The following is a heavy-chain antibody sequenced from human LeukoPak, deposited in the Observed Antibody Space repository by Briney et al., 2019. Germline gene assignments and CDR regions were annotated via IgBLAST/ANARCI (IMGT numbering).Heavy chain of an antibody. D-gene: IGHD3-22*01. Sequence: LSGGSLRLSCAASGFTFSSYGMHLVRQAPGKGLEWVALISYDGSNKYYADSVKGRFTISRDNSKNTLYLQMNSLRAEDTAVYYCAKGHAPFYDSSFYYAHYWGQGTLVTVSS. CDR1: GFTFSSYG. V-gene: IGHV3-30*18. J-gene: IGHJ4*02. CDR2: ISYDGSNK. CDR3: AKGHAPFYDSSFYYAHY.